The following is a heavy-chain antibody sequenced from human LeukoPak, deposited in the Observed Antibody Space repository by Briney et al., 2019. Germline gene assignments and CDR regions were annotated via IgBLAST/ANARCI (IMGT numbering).Heavy chain of an antibody. J-gene: IGHJ4*02. D-gene: IGHD1-26*01. CDR3: AGGQGSYSYFDY. CDR2: ISGSGGST. CDR1: GFTFSSYA. Sequence: GGSLRLSCAASGFTFSSYAMSWVRQAPGKGLEWVSAISGSGGSTYYADSVKGRFTISRDNSKNTLYLQMNSLRAEDTAVYYCAGGQGSYSYFDYWGQGTLVTVSS. V-gene: IGHV3-23*01.